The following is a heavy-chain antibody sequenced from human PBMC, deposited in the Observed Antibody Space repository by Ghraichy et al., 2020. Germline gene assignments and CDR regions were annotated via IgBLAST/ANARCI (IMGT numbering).Heavy chain of an antibody. J-gene: IGHJ4*02. CDR3: ARVGDGPLSSWTLDY. CDR2: IYYSGST. V-gene: IGHV4-39*01. CDR1: GGSISSSSYY. Sequence: SETLSLTCTVSGGSISSSSYYWGWIRQPPGKGLEWIGSIYYSGSTYYNPSLKSRVTISVDTSKNQFSLKLSSVTAADTAVYYCARVGDGPLSSWTLDYWGQGTLVTVSS. D-gene: IGHD6-13*01.